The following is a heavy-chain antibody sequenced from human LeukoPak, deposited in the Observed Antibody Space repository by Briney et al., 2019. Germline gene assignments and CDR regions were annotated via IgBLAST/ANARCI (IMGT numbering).Heavy chain of an antibody. D-gene: IGHD3-16*01. CDR1: GGSISSYY. Sequence: SETLSLTCTVSGGSISSYYWSWIRQPPGKGLEWIGYIYYSGSTNYNPSLKSRVTISVDTSKNQFSLKLSSVTAADTAVYYGAXXXXXXXXXXXXYGRPDAFDIWGQGTMVTVSS. V-gene: IGHV4-59*01. CDR2: IYYSGST. J-gene: IGHJ3*02. CDR3: AXXXXXXXXXXXXYGRPDAFDI.